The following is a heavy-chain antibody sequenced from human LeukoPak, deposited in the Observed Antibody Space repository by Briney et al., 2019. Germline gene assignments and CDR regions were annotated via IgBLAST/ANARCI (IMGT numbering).Heavy chain of an antibody. CDR1: GYSISSGYY. J-gene: IGHJ4*02. D-gene: IGHD1-26*01. CDR2: IYHSGST. CDR3: ARARSGKWGFDY. Sequence: KPSETLSLTCTVSGYSISSGYYWGWIRQPPGKGLEWIGSIYHSGSTYYNPSLKSRVTISVDTSKNQFSLKLSSVTAADTAVYYCARARSGKWGFDYWGQGTLVTVSS. V-gene: IGHV4-38-2*02.